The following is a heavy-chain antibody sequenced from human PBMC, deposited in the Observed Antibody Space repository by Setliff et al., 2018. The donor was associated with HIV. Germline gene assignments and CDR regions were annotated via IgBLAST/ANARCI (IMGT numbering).Heavy chain of an antibody. CDR2: ISDSGTYT. V-gene: IGHV3-23*01. Sequence: GGSLRLSCATSGFTFRYFAMSWVRQAPGKGLEWVSVISDSGTYTYYSDSVRGRFTISRDNPKNTLYLQMNSLRPEDTAVYYCARDPSLRTASPYWADNRFDPWGQGTLVTVSS. J-gene: IGHJ5*02. D-gene: IGHD2-15*01. CDR3: ARDPSLRTASPYWADNRFDP. CDR1: GFTFRYFA.